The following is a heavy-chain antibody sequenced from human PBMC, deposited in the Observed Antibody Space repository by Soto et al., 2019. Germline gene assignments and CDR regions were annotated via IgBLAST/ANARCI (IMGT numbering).Heavy chain of an antibody. V-gene: IGHV3-30*18. J-gene: IGHJ1*01. CDR1: GFTFSSYD. CDR3: VKGSFYYDISGYKA. CDR2: ISYDGSKK. Sequence: GGSLRLSCAASGFTFSSYDMHWVRQAPGKGLEWVAVISYDGSKKYYADSVKGRFTISRDNSKHTLYLQMNSLRAEDTAIFYCVKGSFYYDISGYKAWGQGTRVTVSS. D-gene: IGHD3-22*01.